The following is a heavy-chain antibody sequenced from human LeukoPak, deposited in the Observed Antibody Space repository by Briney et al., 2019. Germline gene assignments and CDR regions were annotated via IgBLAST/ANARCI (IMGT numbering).Heavy chain of an antibody. CDR3: ARGSRSSGSTHDFDY. J-gene: IGHJ4*02. Sequence: GGSLRLSCAASGFTFSSYSMNWVRQAPGKGLEWVSSISTSSSYIYYADSVKGRNTISRDNARKSLYLQMNSLRAEDTAVYYCARGSRSSGSTHDFDYWGQGTLVTVSS. D-gene: IGHD3-10*01. V-gene: IGHV3-21*01. CDR1: GFTFSSYS. CDR2: ISTSSSYI.